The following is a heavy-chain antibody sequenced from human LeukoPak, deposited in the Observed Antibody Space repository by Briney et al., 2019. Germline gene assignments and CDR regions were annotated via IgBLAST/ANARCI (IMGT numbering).Heavy chain of an antibody. D-gene: IGHD2-15*01. J-gene: IGHJ4*02. V-gene: IGHV3-48*03. CDR2: ITSSGRTI. Sequence: GGSLRLSCAASGFTVGSSYMNWVRQAPGKGLEWVSYITSSGRTIFYANSVKGRFTISRDNAKNSLYLQMSSLRAEDTAVYYCVREGAYCSGASCYFDYWGQGTLVTVSS. CDR3: VREGAYCSGASCYFDY. CDR1: GFTVGSSY.